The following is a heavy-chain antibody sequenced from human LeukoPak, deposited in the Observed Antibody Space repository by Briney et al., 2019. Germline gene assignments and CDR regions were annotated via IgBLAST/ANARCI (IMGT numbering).Heavy chain of an antibody. CDR1: GYTFTSYG. V-gene: IGHV1-18*01. D-gene: IGHD3-16*01. J-gene: IGHJ4*02. CDR2: INAYNGNT. CDR3: ARGAPLYQSKDRNTFDY. Sequence: ASVKVSCKASGYTFTSYGISWVRQAPGQGLEWMGWINAYNGNTNYAQKLQGRVTMTTDTSTSTAYMELSSLRSDDTAVYYCARGAPLYQSKDRNTFDYWGEGTLVTV.